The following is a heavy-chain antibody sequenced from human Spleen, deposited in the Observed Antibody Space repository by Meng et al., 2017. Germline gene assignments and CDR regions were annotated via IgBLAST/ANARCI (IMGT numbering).Heavy chain of an antibody. J-gene: IGHJ5*02. Sequence: EVQLVESGGGLVKPGGSLRLSCAASGFTFSTYTMNWVRQAPGKGLEWVSSITSSSGYIYYADSVRGRFTISRDNVKNSLYLQMNSLRAEDTAVYYCARHRTTVTPNWFDPWGQGTLVTVSS. CDR2: ITSSSGYI. D-gene: IGHD4-11*01. CDR1: GFTFSTYT. CDR3: ARHRTTVTPNWFDP. V-gene: IGHV3-21*01.